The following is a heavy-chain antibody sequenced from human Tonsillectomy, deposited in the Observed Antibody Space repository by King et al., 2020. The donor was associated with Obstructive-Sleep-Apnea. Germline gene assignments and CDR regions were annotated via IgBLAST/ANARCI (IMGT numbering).Heavy chain of an antibody. D-gene: IGHD2-2*01. CDR3: ARVLGYCSSTSWGGVDY. CDR2: MNPDSGNA. J-gene: IGHJ4*02. V-gene: IGHV1-8*01. Sequence: VQLVESGAEVKRPGASVKVSCKASGYTFTSHDINWVRQATGQGLEWMGGMNPDSGNAGFAQKLQGRVTLTRDNSISTAYMGLSGLRSEDTAVYYCARVLGYCSSTSWGGVDYWGQGTLVTVSS. CDR1: GYTFTSHD.